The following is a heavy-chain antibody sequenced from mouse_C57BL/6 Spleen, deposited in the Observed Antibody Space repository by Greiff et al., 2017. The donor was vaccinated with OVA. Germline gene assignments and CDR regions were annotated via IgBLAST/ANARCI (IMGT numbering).Heavy chain of an antibody. CDR3: ARDNYGSSYVYFDY. D-gene: IGHD1-1*01. CDR2: ISDGGSYT. J-gene: IGHJ2*01. V-gene: IGHV5-4*01. Sequence: EVKLMESGGGLVKPGGSLKLSCAASGFTFSSYAMSWVRQTPEKRLEWVATISDGGSYTYYPDNVKGRFTISRDNAKNNLYLQMSHLKSEDTAMYYCARDNYGSSYVYFDYWGQGTTLTVSS. CDR1: GFTFSSYA.